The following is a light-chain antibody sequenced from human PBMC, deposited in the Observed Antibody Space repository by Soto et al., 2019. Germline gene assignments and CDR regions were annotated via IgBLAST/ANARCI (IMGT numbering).Light chain of an antibody. CDR1: SSDVGGYNY. CDR3: CSYAGSYTWV. J-gene: IGLJ3*02. V-gene: IGLV2-11*01. Sequence: QSALTQPRSVSGSPGQSVTISCTGTSSDVGGYNYVSWYQQHPGKAPKLMFYDVSERPSGVPDRFSGSKSSNTASLIISGLQAEDEADYYCCSYAGSYTWVFGGGTKVTVL. CDR2: DVS.